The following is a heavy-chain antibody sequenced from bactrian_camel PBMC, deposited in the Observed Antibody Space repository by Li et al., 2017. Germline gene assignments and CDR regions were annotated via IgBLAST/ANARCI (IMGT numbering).Heavy chain of an antibody. D-gene: IGHD7*01. CDR2: MNRGGAMT. CDR3: KTVPYLTPTPACDR. V-gene: IGHV3S53*01. Sequence: HVQLVESGGGSVQAGGSLRLSCAASSSTYDNNYMGWFRQAPGQEREGVVAMNRGGAMTQYANSVKGRFTISRDVSSDTVYLQMDALKPEDTAMYFCKTVPYLTPTPACDRWGQGTQVTVS. CDR1: SSTYDNNY. J-gene: IGHJ4*01.